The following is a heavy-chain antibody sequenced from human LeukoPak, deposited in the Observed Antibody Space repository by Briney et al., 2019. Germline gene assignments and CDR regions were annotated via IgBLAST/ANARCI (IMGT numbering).Heavy chain of an antibody. CDR2: IKEDGSEK. D-gene: IGHD6-13*01. Sequence: GGSLRLSCAASGFTFSVFWMSWVRQAPGKGLEWVANIKEDGSEKYYVDSVKGRFTISRDSAKNSLFLQMNSLRAEDTAAYYCARDMAAAGTRFDYWGQGTLVTVSS. CDR1: GFTFSVFW. J-gene: IGHJ4*02. CDR3: ARDMAAAGTRFDY. V-gene: IGHV3-7*01.